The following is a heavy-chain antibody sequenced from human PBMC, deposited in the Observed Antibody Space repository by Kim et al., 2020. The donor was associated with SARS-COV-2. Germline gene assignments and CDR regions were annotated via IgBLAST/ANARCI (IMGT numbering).Heavy chain of an antibody. Sequence: GESLKISCQTSGYNFTNYWVAWVRQMPGKGLEWLGYIYPGDADTKYGPSFRGLVAISADKSTATVFLHWNNLRTSDSGMYYCARGRFYRDYDFWGQGTLV. CDR2: IYPGDADT. CDR3: ARGRFYRDYDF. V-gene: IGHV5-51*01. J-gene: IGHJ4*02. D-gene: IGHD3-3*01. CDR1: GYNFTNYW.